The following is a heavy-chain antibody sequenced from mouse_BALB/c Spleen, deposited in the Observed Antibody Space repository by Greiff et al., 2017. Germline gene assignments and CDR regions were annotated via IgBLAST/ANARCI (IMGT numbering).Heavy chain of an antibody. Sequence: EVKVVESGAELVKPGASVKLSCTASGFNIKDTYMHWVKQRPEQGLEWIGRIDPANGNTKYDPKFQGKATITADTSSNTAYLQLSSLTSEDTAVYYCARQLGLRYYFDYWGQGTTLTVSS. D-gene: IGHD3-1*01. V-gene: IGHV14-3*02. CDR1: GFNIKDTY. J-gene: IGHJ2*01. CDR2: IDPANGNT. CDR3: ARQLGLRYYFDY.